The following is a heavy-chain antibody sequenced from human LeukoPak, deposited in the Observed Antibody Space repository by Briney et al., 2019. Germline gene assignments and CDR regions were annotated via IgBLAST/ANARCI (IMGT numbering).Heavy chain of an antibody. CDR3: ARHNDYGDYSLDDY. V-gene: IGHV5-10-1*01. J-gene: IGHJ4*02. Sequence: GESLKISCKGSGYSFTSYWISWVRQMPGKGLEWMGRIDPRDSYTKYSPSFQGHVTISGDKSISTAYLQWSSLKASDTAMHYCARHNDYGDYSLDDYWGQGTLVTVSS. CDR2: IDPRDSYT. CDR1: GYSFTSYW. D-gene: IGHD4-17*01.